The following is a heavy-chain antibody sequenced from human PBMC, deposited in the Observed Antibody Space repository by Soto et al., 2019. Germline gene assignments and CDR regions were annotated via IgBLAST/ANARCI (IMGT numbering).Heavy chain of an antibody. CDR3: ARAGGGKLWLYY. CDR2: INPNSGGT. CDR1: GYTFTGYY. V-gene: IGHV1-2*04. J-gene: IGHJ4*02. Sequence: ASVKVSCKASGYTFTGYYMHWLRQAPGQGLEWMGWINPNSGGTNYAQKFQGWVTMTRDTSISTAYMELSRLRSDDTAVYYCARAGGGKLWLYYWGEGTLVTLSS. D-gene: IGHD5-18*01.